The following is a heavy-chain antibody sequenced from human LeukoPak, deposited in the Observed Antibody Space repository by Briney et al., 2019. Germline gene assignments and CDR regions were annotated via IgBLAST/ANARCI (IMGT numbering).Heavy chain of an antibody. D-gene: IGHD6-13*01. CDR1: GDSIRRSSYF. CDR3: ARNLIPEQLVLNF. V-gene: IGHV4-61*05. CDR2: IYYTGST. J-gene: IGHJ4*02. Sequence: SETLSLTCTVSGDSIRRSSYFWAWVRQPPGKGLEWIGYIYYTGSTNYNPSLKSRVTMSVDTSKNQFSLNLRSVTPEDTAVYYCARNLIPEQLVLNFWGQGTLVTVSS.